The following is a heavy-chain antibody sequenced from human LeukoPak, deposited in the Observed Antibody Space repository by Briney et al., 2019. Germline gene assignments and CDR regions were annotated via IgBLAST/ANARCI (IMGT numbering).Heavy chain of an antibody. D-gene: IGHD3-3*01. V-gene: IGHV3-30*02. CDR1: GFTFSTYG. CDR2: IRYDGSNK. Sequence: GGSLRLSCTASGFTFSTYGMQWVRQAPGKGLEWVAFIRYDGSNKYYADSVKGRFTISRDNSKNTLYLQMNSLRAEDTAAYYCAKDISFWNLRFDYWGQGTLVTVSS. CDR3: AKDISFWNLRFDY. J-gene: IGHJ4*02.